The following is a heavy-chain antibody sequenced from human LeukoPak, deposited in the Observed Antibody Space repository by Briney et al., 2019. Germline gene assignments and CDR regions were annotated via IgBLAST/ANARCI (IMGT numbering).Heavy chain of an antibody. CDR1: GSSISSSSYY. CDR3: ARNIIPAALNAFDI. Sequence: SETLSLTCTVSGSSISSSSYYWGWIRQPPGKGLEWIGSIYFSGSTYYNPSLKSRVTISVDTSKNQFSLKLSSVTAADTAVYFCARNIIPAALNAFDIWGQGTLVTVSS. D-gene: IGHD2-2*01. V-gene: IGHV4-39*01. J-gene: IGHJ3*02. CDR2: IYFSGST.